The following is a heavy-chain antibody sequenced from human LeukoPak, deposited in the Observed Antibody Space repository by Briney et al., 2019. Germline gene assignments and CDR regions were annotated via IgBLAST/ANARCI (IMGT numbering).Heavy chain of an antibody. J-gene: IGHJ3*02. CDR2: IYHSGST. CDR3: ARETLSGYDGNDAFDI. V-gene: IGHV4-38-2*02. CDR1: GYSISSGYY. D-gene: IGHD5-12*01. Sequence: PSETLSLTCAVSGYSISSGYYWDWIRQPPGKGLEWIGSIYHSGSTYYNPSLKSRVTISVDTSKNQFSLKLSSVTAADTAVYYCARETLSGYDGNDAFDIWGQGTMVSVSS.